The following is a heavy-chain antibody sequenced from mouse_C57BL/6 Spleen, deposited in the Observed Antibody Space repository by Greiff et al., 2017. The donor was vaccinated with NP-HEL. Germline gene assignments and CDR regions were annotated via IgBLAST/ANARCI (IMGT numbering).Heavy chain of an antibody. CDR3: ARYPYYYGSSYYFDY. J-gene: IGHJ2*01. V-gene: IGHV1-42*01. D-gene: IGHD1-1*01. Sequence: VHVKQSGPELVKPGASVKISCKASGYSFTGYYMNWVKQSPEKSLEWIGEINPSTGGTTYNQKFKAKATLTVDKSSSTAYMQLESLTSEDSAVYYCARYPYYYGSSYYFDYWGQGTTLTVSS. CDR1: GYSFTGYY. CDR2: INPSTGGT.